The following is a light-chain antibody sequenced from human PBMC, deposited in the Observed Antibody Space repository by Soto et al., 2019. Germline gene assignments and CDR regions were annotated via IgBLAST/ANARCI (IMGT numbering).Light chain of an antibody. CDR1: SSDVGSYDY. Sequence: QSALIQPPSVSGSPGQSVTISCTGTSSDVGSYDYVSWYQQHPGTVPKPMIYNVTTQPSGVPDRFSGSRSGNSASMTISGLQAEYEADYSCCSYTSSATYVFETGTKLTV. V-gene: IGLV2-11*01. J-gene: IGLJ1*01. CDR3: CSYTSSATYV. CDR2: NVT.